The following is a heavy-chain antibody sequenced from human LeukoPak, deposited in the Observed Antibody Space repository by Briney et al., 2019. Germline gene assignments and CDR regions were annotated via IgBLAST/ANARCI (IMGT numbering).Heavy chain of an antibody. Sequence: ASVKVSCTASGYTFTGYYMHWVRQAPGQGLEWMGWINPNSGGTNYAQKFQGRVTMTRDTSISTAYMELSRLRSDDTAVYYCWSVYYYDSSGYSPFDYWGQGTLVTVSS. CDR3: WSVYYYDSSGYSPFDY. CDR1: GYTFTGYY. D-gene: IGHD3-22*01. CDR2: INPNSGGT. V-gene: IGHV1-2*02. J-gene: IGHJ4*02.